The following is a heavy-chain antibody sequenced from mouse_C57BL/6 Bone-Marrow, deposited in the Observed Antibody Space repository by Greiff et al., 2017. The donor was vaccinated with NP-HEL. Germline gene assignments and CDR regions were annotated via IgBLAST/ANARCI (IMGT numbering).Heavy chain of an antibody. CDR3: ATNYYGSSLGY. Sequence: EVKLMESGGDLVKPGGSLKLSCAASGFTFSSYGMSWVRQTPDKRLEWVATISSGGSYTYYPDSVKGRFTISRDNAKNTLYLQMSSLKSEDTAMYYCATNYYGSSLGYWGQGTTLTVSS. CDR2: ISSGGSYT. J-gene: IGHJ2*01. D-gene: IGHD1-1*01. V-gene: IGHV5-6*01. CDR1: GFTFSSYG.